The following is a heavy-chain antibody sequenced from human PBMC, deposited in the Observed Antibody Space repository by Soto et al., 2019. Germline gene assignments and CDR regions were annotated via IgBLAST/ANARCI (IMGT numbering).Heavy chain of an antibody. V-gene: IGHV3-33*01. Sequence: LRLSCAASGFTFSSYGMHWVRQAPGKGLEWVAVIWYDGSNKYYADSVKGRFTISRDNSKNTLYLQMNSLRAEDTAVYYCARDGYCSGGSCYSVPVFDYWGQGTLVTVS. CDR1: GFTFSSYG. D-gene: IGHD2-15*01. J-gene: IGHJ4*02. CDR2: IWYDGSNK. CDR3: ARDGYCSGGSCYSVPVFDY.